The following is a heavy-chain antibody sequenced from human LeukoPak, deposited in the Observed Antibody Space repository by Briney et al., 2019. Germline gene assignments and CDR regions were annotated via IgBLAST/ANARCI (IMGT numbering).Heavy chain of an antibody. J-gene: IGHJ4*02. CDR1: GGSFSGYY. CDR3: ARGLLYSYSYYFDY. CDR2: INHSGST. Sequence: SETLSLTCPVYGGSFSGYYWCWIRQPPGKGLEWIGEINHSGSTNYNPSLKSRVTISVDTSKNQFSLKLSSVTAADTAVYYCARGLLYSYSYYFDYWGQGTLVTVSP. D-gene: IGHD3-10*01. V-gene: IGHV4-34*01.